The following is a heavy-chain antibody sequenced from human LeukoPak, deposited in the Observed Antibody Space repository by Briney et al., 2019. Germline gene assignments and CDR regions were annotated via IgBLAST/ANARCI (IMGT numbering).Heavy chain of an antibody. CDR3: ARAPRETNSWYYFDY. Sequence: SQTLSLTCTVSGGSISSDGHYWSWIRQPPGKGLEWIGYIYYTGDTYYNPSLKSRVTISLDTSKNQFSLKLSSVTAADTAVYYCARAPRETNSWYYFDYWGQGTLVSASS. D-gene: IGHD6-13*01. J-gene: IGHJ4*02. CDR1: GGSISSDGHY. CDR2: IYYTGDT. V-gene: IGHV4-31*03.